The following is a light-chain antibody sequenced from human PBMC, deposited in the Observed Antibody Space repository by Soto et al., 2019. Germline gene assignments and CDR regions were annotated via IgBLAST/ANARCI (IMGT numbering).Light chain of an antibody. J-gene: IGKJ2*01. Sequence: DIVMTQSPDFLAVSLGERATINCKSSQSVLFHSNNKNYLAWYQQKPGQPPKLLVSWASTRESGVPDRFSGSGSGTHFTLTISSLQAADVAVYYCQQYYSTPYTFGQGTKLEIK. CDR1: QSVLFHSNNKNY. CDR2: WAS. CDR3: QQYYSTPYT. V-gene: IGKV4-1*01.